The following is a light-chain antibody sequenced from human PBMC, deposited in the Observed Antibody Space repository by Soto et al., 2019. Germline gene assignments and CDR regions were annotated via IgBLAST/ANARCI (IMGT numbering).Light chain of an antibody. V-gene: IGKV1-39*01. CDR1: QTIITF. CDR3: QQSYTSPWT. Sequence: DIQLTQSPSSLSASVGDRVTITCRASQTIITFLNWYQQKPGKAPNLLISAASSLHSGVPSRFSDSGSGTDFTLTISSLQPEDFATYYCQQSYTSPWTFGQGTKVEIK. CDR2: AAS. J-gene: IGKJ1*01.